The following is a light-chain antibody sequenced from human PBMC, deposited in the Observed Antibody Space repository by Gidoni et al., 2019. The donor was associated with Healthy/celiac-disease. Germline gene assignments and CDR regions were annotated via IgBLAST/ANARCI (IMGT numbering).Light chain of an antibody. J-gene: IGKJ1*01. CDR3: QQYGSSPRT. V-gene: IGKV3-20*01. Sequence: SVSSSYLAWYQQKPGQAPRLLIYGASSRATGIPDRFSGSGSGTDFTLTISRLEPEDFAVYYYQQYGSSPRTFGQXTKVEIK. CDR1: SVSSSY. CDR2: GAS.